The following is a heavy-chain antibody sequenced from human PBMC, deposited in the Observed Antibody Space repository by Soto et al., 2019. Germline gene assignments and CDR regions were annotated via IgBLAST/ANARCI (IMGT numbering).Heavy chain of an antibody. CDR3: ARTTAVPNTLRSRYFFDY. CDR2: FYYSGTT. Sequence: PSETLSLTCTVSGGSISTYYWGWSRQSPGKGLEWIGYFYYSGTTNYNPYLKSRVTVSVDLSKNRFSLRLSSVTTADTALYYCARTTAVPNTLRSRYFFDYWGQGTLVTVSS. D-gene: IGHD4-17*01. J-gene: IGHJ4*02. V-gene: IGHV4-59*01. CDR1: GGSISTYY.